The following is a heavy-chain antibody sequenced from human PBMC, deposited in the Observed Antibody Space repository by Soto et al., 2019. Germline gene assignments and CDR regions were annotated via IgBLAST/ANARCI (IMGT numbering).Heavy chain of an antibody. CDR2: IDISSTII. D-gene: IGHD6-19*01. CDR3: ARDGFPGYASGWSGGEY. CDR1: GFNFSSYS. Sequence: EVQVVESGGGLVQPGGSLRLSCATSGFNFSSYSMNLVRKAPGRGLEWVSYIDISSTIIYYADSVNGRFTITRDNANNSLYLTMNSMRDEETVVYYCARDGFPGYASGWSGGEYWGKGTLVTVSS. J-gene: IGHJ4*02. V-gene: IGHV3-48*02.